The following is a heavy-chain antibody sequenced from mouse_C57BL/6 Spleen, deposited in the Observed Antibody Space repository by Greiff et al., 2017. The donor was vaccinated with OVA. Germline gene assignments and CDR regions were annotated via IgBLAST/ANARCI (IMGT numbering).Heavy chain of an antibody. V-gene: IGHV1-80*01. CDR3: ARCCYTRTWFAY. CDR1: GYAFSSYW. J-gene: IGHJ3*01. CDR2: IYPGDGDT. Sequence: QVQLQQSGAELVKPGASVKISCKASGYAFSSYWMNWVKQRPGQGLEWIGQIYPGDGDTQYNGKFKGKATMTADKSSSTAYMQLSSLTSEDSAVYFCARCCYTRTWFAYWGQGTLVTVSA. D-gene: IGHD2-12*01.